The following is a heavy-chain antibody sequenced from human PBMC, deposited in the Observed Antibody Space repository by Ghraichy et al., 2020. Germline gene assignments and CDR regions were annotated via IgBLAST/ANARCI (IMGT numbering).Heavy chain of an antibody. J-gene: IGHJ4*02. CDR1: GFTFSTLA. CDR2: ISGSGGST. V-gene: IGHV3-23*01. Sequence: LSLTCAASGFTFSTLAMTWVRQAPGKGLEWVSTISGSGGSTFYADSVKGRFIISRDNSKNTLYLQMDSLRAEDTALYYFALYDSSGPKDYWGQGTLVTVSS. D-gene: IGHD3-22*01. CDR3: ALYDSSGPKDY.